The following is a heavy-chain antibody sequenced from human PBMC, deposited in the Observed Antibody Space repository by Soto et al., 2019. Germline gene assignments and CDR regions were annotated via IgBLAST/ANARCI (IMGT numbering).Heavy chain of an antibody. CDR2: IWYDGSNK. CDR3: AREGGELMVYARSYYFDY. V-gene: IGHV3-33*01. Sequence: GGSLRLSCAASGFTFSSYGMHWVRQAPGKGLEWVAVIWYDGSNKYYADSVKGRFTISRDNSKNTLYLQMNSLRAEDTAVYYCAREGGELMVYARSYYFDYWGQGTLVTVSS. J-gene: IGHJ4*02. CDR1: GFTFSSYG. D-gene: IGHD2-8*01.